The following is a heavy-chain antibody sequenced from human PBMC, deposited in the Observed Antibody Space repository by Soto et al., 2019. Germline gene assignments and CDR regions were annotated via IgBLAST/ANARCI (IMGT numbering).Heavy chain of an antibody. Sequence: SGPTLVNPTQTLTLTCTFSGFSLSTSGMCVSWIRQPPGKALEWLALIDWDDDKYYSASLKTRLTISKDTSKNQVVLTMTNMDPVDTATYYCARTGYSSSYRVRYYYGMDVWGQGTTVTVSS. CDR1: GFSLSTSGMC. CDR2: IDWDDDK. V-gene: IGHV2-70*01. J-gene: IGHJ6*02. D-gene: IGHD6-6*01. CDR3: ARTGYSSSYRVRYYYGMDV.